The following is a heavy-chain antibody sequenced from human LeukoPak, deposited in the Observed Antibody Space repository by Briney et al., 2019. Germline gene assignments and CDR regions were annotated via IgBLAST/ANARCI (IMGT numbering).Heavy chain of an antibody. D-gene: IGHD1-1*01. CDR2: ISGSGGST. CDR1: GFTFSSYA. CDR3: AKCHDPLVLLFDY. J-gene: IGHJ4*02. V-gene: IGHV3-23*01. Sequence: GGSLRLSCAASGFTFSSYAMSWVRQAPGKGLEWVSAISGSGGSTYYADSVKGRFTISRDNSKNTLYLQTNSLRAEDTAVYYCAKCHDPLVLLFDYWGQGTLVTVSS.